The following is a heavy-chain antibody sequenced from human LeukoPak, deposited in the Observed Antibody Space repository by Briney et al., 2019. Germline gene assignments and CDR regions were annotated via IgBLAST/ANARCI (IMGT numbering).Heavy chain of an antibody. J-gene: IGHJ6*02. V-gene: IGHV4-30-2*06. CDR1: GGSISSGGYS. D-gene: IGHD3-3*01. CDR2: IYHSGST. CDR3: ARTDDYYYGMDV. Sequence: SETLSLTCAVSGGSISSGGYSWSWIRQSPGKGLEWIGYIYHSGSTYYNPSLKSRVTISVDRSKNQFSLKLSSVTAADTAVYYCARTDDYYYGMDVWGQGTTVTVSS.